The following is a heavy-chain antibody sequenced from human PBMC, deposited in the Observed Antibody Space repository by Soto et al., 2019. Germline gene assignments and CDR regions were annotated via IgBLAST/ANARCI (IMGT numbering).Heavy chain of an antibody. CDR2: IGDGGDTT. Sequence: GGSLRLSCAASGFSFGSYEMNWVRQAPGKGLEWVSAIGDGGDTTHYADSVKGRFTISRDNSKNTLYLQMDSLRAEDTAVYYCAKNRGIIMIVQSWGQGTLVTV. V-gene: IGHV3-23*01. D-gene: IGHD3-22*01. CDR3: AKNRGIIMIVQS. CDR1: GFSFGSYE. J-gene: IGHJ4*02.